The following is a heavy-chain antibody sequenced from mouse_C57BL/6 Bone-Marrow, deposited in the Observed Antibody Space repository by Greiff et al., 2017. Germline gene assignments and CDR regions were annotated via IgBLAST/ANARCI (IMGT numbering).Heavy chain of an antibody. CDR1: GYTFTSYG. Sequence: QVQLQQSGAELARPGASVKLSCKASGYTFTSYGISWVKQRPGQGLEWIGEIYPRSGNTYYNEKFKGKATLTADKSSSTAYLALRSLTSEDSAVYFCASPSGSSGYAMDYWGQGTSVTVSS. D-gene: IGHD3-2*02. CDR2: IYPRSGNT. V-gene: IGHV1-81*01. CDR3: ASPSGSSGYAMDY. J-gene: IGHJ4*01.